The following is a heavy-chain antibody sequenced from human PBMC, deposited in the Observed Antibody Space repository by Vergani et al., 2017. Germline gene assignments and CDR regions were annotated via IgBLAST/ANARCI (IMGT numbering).Heavy chain of an antibody. Sequence: QVQLQESGPGLVKPSQTLSLTCTVSGASFNSGNYSWTWIRQPPGKGLEWIGEINHSGSTNYNPSLKSRVTISVDTSKNQFSLKLSSVTAADTAVYYCARAAPAGYSYGYDFDRDDAFDIWGQGTMVTVSS. D-gene: IGHD5-18*01. V-gene: IGHV4-30-4*08. CDR2: INHSGST. CDR1: GASFNSGNYS. J-gene: IGHJ3*02. CDR3: ARAAPAGYSYGYDFDRDDAFDI.